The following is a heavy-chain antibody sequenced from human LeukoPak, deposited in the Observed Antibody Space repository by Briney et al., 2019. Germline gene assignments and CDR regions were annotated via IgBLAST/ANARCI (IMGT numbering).Heavy chain of an antibody. J-gene: IGHJ5*02. V-gene: IGHV3-7*01. D-gene: IGHD6-6*01. CDR1: GFTFSSYW. Sequence: AAGSLRLSCAASGFTFSSYWMSWVRQAPGKGLEWVASIEKDGSEKYCVDSVKGRFTISRDNDNKSLYLQMNSLRADNTAVYYCARDIGLRKAAPPGWFDPWGQGALVTVSS. CDR2: IEKDGSEK. CDR3: ARDIGLRKAAPPGWFDP.